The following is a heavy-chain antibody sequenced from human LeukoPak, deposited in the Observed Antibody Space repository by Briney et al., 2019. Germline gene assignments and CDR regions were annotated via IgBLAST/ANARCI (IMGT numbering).Heavy chain of an antibody. CDR2: IYYSGST. J-gene: IGHJ4*02. V-gene: IGHV4-59*08. CDR3: ARHRDPRIFDY. D-gene: IGHD2-15*01. CDR1: GGSISSYY. Sequence: NSSETLSLTCTVSGGSISSYYWSWIRQPPGKGLEWIGYIYYSGSTNYNPSLKSRVTISVDTSKNQFSLKVSTVTAPDTAVYYCARHRDPRIFDYWGQGTLVTVSS.